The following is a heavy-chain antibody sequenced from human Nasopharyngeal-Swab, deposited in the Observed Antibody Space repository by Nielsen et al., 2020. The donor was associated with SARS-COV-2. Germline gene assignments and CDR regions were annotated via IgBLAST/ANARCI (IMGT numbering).Heavy chain of an antibody. D-gene: IGHD3-16*02. J-gene: IGHJ6*02. V-gene: IGHV3-33*01. CDR2: IWYDGSNK. CDR3: ARDYIVAHYYYGMDV. CDR1: GFTFSSYG. Sequence: GEFLKISCAASGFTFSSYGMHWVRQAPGKGLEWVAVIWYDGSNKYYADSVKGRFTISRDNSKNTLYLQMNSLRAEDTAVYYCARDYIVAHYYYGMDVWGQGTTVTVSS.